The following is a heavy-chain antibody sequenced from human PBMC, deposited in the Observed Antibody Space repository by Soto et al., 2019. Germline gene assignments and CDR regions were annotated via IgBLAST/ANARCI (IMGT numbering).Heavy chain of an antibody. Sequence: SETLSLTYTVSGGSISSYYWSWIRQPPGKGLEWIGYIYYSGSTNYNPSLKSRVTISVDTSKNQFSLKLSSVTAADTAVYYCAREAEDYYYYMDVWGKGTTVTVSS. V-gene: IGHV4-59*01. CDR1: GGSISSYY. CDR2: IYYSGST. J-gene: IGHJ6*03. CDR3: AREAEDYYYYMDV.